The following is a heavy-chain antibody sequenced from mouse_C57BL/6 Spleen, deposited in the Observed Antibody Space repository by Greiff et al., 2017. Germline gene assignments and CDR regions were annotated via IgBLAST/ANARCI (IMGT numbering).Heavy chain of an antibody. CDR1: GYAFSSYW. Sequence: QVQLQQSGAELVKPGASVKISCKASGYAFSSYWMNWVKQRPGKGLEWIGQIYPGDGDTNYNGKFKGKATLTADKSSSTAYMQLSSLTSEDSAVYFCAIGNYGISYDYFDYWGQGTTLTVSS. D-gene: IGHD1-1*01. J-gene: IGHJ2*01. CDR2: IYPGDGDT. CDR3: AIGNYGISYDYFDY. V-gene: IGHV1-80*01.